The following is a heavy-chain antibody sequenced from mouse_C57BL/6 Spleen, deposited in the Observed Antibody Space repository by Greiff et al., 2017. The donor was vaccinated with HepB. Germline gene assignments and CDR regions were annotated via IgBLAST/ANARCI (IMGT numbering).Heavy chain of an antibody. CDR2: IYPGDGDT. V-gene: IGHV1-82*01. D-gene: IGHD1-1*01. Sequence: VQLQQSGPELVKPGASVKISCKASGYAFSSSWMNWVKQRPGKGLEWIGRIYPGDGDTNYNGKFKGKATLTADKSSSTAYMQLSSLTSEDSAVYFCASHYGSSPDYWGQGTTLTVSS. CDR1: GYAFSSSW. CDR3: ASHYGSSPDY. J-gene: IGHJ2*01.